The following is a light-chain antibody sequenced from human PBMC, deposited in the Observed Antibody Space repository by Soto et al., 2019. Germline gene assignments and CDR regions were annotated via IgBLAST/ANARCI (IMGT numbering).Light chain of an antibody. Sequence: DIQMTQSPSSLSASVGDRVTITCRGSQGISNYLAWYQQKPGQVTNLVSYAASTLQSGVPSRSSGSGSGTNFTLTISNLQPQDVATYYCQKYNSAPLTFGGWTKVEIK. CDR2: AAS. J-gene: IGKJ4*01. CDR3: QKYNSAPLT. V-gene: IGKV1-27*01. CDR1: QGISNY.